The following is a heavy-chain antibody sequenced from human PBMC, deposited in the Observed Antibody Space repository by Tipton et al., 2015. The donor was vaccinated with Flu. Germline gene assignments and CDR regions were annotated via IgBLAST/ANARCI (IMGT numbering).Heavy chain of an antibody. Sequence: TLSLTCTVSGGSINSYYWSWIRQPPGKGLEWIGEIHHSGNTKYNPSLKSRVTISVDTSKNQFSLKVNSVTAADTAVYYCARGAGYLWEMEYGGQGTLVTVSS. V-gene: IGHV4-34*01. CDR3: ARGAGYLWEMEY. CDR1: GGSINSYY. CDR2: IHHSGNT. D-gene: IGHD3-16*01. J-gene: IGHJ4*02.